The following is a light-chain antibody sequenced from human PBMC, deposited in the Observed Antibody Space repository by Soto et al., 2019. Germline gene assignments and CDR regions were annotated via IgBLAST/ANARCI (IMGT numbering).Light chain of an antibody. J-gene: IGKJ4*01. V-gene: IGKV1-39*01. CDR1: QSISTY. CDR2: AAS. Sequence: DRVTITCRASQSISTYLHWYQQKTGRAPDLLIYAASSLQGGVPSRFSGSGSGTDFNLTISSLQTEDFAAYYCQQSYSLPLTFGGGTKVDIK. CDR3: QQSYSLPLT.